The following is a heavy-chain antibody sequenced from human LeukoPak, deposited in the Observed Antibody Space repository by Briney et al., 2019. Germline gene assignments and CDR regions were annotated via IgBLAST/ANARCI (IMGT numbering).Heavy chain of an antibody. D-gene: IGHD5-24*01. J-gene: IGHJ4*02. V-gene: IGHV4-59*01. CDR1: GGSFSSYY. CDR2: IYYSGST. CDR3: ARDSFGDGYIDY. Sequence: SETLSLTCAVYGGSFSSYYWSWIRQPPGKGLKWIGYIYYSGSTNYNPSLKSRVTISVDTSKNQFSLKLSSVTAADTAVYYCARDSFGDGYIDYWGQGTLVTVSS.